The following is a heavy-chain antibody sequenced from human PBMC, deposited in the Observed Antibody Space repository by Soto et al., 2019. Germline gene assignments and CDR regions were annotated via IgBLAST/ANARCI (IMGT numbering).Heavy chain of an antibody. J-gene: IGHJ3*02. V-gene: IGHV3-23*01. CDR3: AKSRSNPWLGDAFDI. Sequence: EVQLLESGGGLVQPGGSMRLSCAASGFTFSSYAMSWVRQAPGKGLEWVSAISGSGGGTSYADSVKGRFTISRDISKNTLYLQMNSLRDEDTAVYYCAKSRSNPWLGDAFDIWGQATMVTVSS. CDR1: GFTFSSYA. D-gene: IGHD3-16*01. CDR2: ISGSGGGT.